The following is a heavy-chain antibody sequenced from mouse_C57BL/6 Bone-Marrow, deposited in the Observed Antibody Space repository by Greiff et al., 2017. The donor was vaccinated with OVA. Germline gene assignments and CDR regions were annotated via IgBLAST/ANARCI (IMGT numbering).Heavy chain of an antibody. J-gene: IGHJ2*01. V-gene: IGHV1-76*01. Sequence: VQLQQSGAELVRPGASVKLSCKASGYTFTDYYISWVKQRPGQGLEWIARLYPGSGNIYYNEKFKGKATLTAEKSSSTAYRQLSSLTSDDSAVYFCARSERLRDYFDYRGQGTTLTVSS. CDR3: ARSERLRDYFDY. D-gene: IGHD2-2*01. CDR2: LYPGSGNI. CDR1: GYTFTDYY.